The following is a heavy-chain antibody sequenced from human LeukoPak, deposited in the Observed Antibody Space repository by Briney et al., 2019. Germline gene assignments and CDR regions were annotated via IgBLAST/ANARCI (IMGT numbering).Heavy chain of an antibody. CDR2: IYHSGST. Sequence: PSQTLSLTCVVSGGSISSGGYSWSWIRQPPGKGLEWIGYIYHSGSTYYNPSLKSRVTISVDRSKNQFSLKLSSVTAADTAVYYCARSVLFRYWFDPWGQGTLVTVSS. D-gene: IGHD3-10*02. V-gene: IGHV4-30-2*01. CDR1: GGSISSGGYS. CDR3: ARSVLFRYWFDP. J-gene: IGHJ5*02.